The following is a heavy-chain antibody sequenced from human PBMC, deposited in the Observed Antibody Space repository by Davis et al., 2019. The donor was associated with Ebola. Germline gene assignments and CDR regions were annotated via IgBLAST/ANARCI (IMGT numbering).Heavy chain of an antibody. Sequence: SETLSLTCAVGDESYSGFFWTWIRQSPGKGLEWIGYIYYGGGTKYNPSLTSRVTISSDMPKNQFSLKVTSVTAADTAVYYCARSRYGSSFDSWGQGTLVSVSS. CDR3: ARSRYGSSFDS. CDR2: IYYGGGT. CDR1: DESYSGFF. J-gene: IGHJ4*02. V-gene: IGHV4-59*08. D-gene: IGHD6-13*01.